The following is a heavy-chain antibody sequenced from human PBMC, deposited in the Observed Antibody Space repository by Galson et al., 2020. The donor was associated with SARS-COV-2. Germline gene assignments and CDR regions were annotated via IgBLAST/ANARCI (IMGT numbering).Heavy chain of an antibody. CDR1: GGSINNYY. D-gene: IGHD1-26*01. CDR3: ARAPVGRNWFDP. V-gene: IGHV4-59*01. J-gene: IGHJ5*02. Sequence: SETLSLTCTVSGGSINNYYWSWIRQPPGKGLEWIGYIYYSGSPNYNPSLKSRVTISVDTSKNQFSLKLSSVTAADTAVYYCARAPVGRNWFDPGGQGTLVTVSS. CDR2: IYYSGSP.